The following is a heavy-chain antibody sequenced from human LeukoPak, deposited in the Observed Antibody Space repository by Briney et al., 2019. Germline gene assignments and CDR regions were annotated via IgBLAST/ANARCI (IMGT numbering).Heavy chain of an antibody. CDR1: GGSISSGGYF. V-gene: IGHV4-31*03. J-gene: IGHJ4*02. Sequence: PSETLSLTCPVSGGSISSGGYFWNWIRQHPGKGLEWIGYIYYSGSTYYNPSLKSRLTISVDTSKNQFSLKLSSVTAADTAVYYCAGGSGNYYMDWGQGTLVTVSS. CDR3: AGGSGNYYMD. D-gene: IGHD3-10*01. CDR2: IYYSGST.